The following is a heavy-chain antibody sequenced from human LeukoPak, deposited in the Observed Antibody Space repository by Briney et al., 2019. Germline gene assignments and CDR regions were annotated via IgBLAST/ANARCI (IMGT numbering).Heavy chain of an antibody. J-gene: IGHJ6*02. D-gene: IGHD6-6*01. V-gene: IGHV3-48*04. CDR3: ARAHTGSSIAALGYYYGMDV. CDR2: ISSSGSTI. Sequence: GGSLRLSCAASGFTFSTYTMNWVRQAPGKGLEWVSYISSSGSTIYYADSVKGRFTISRDNAKNSLYLQMNSLRAEDTAVYYCARAHTGSSIAALGYYYGMDVWGQGTTVTVSS. CDR1: GFTFSTYT.